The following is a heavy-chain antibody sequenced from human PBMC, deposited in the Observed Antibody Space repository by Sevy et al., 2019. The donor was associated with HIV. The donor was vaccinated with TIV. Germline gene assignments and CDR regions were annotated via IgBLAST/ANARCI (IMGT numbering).Heavy chain of an antibody. CDR3: ARHRGLRDLDS. CDR2: IYYSGSP. Sequence: SETLSLTCTVSGGSISSYGHYWGWVRQPPGKGLEWIASIYYSGSPYYSPSLKSRITISVDTSETKFSLRLSSVTAADTAVYYCARHRGLRDLDSWGQGTLVTVSS. J-gene: IGHJ4*02. D-gene: IGHD3-10*01. CDR1: GGSISSYGHY. V-gene: IGHV4-39*01.